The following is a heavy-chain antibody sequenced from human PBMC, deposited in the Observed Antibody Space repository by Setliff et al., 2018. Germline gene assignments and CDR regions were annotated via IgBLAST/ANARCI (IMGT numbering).Heavy chain of an antibody. CDR2: ISSSGSTI. J-gene: IGHJ4*02. Sequence: PGGSLRLSCVASGFTFNNYAMSWIRQAPGKGLEWVSYISSSGSTIYYADSVKGRFTISRDNSMNTVYLQMNSLRADDTAVYYCATRAVGITVALNRPLDHWGQGTLVTVSS. D-gene: IGHD6-19*01. CDR1: GFTFNNYA. CDR3: ATRAVGITVALNRPLDH. V-gene: IGHV3-11*01.